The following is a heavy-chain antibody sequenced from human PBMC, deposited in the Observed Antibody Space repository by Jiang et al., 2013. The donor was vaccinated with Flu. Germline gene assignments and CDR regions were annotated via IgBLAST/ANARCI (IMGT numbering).Heavy chain of an antibody. CDR3: AIPAY. V-gene: IGHV3-30*02. CDR2: IRYDGSNK. CDR1: GFTFSSYG. Sequence: GGVVQPGGSLRLSCAASGFTFSSYGMHWVRQAPGKGLEWVAFIRYDGSNKYYADSVKGRFTISRDNSKNTLYLQMNGLRAEDTAVYYCAIPAYWGQGTLVTVSS. J-gene: IGHJ4*02.